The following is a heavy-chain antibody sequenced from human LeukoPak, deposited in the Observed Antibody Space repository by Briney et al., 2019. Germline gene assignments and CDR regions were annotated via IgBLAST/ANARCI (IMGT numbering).Heavy chain of an antibody. CDR3: ARVGNWNDILDY. V-gene: IGHV4-59*01. CDR2: IDDSGNT. CDR1: GGSISRYY. Sequence: SETLSLTCTVSGGSISRYYWSWIRRPPGKGLEWIGYIDDSGNTNYNPSLKSQVTISVDKSKNQFSLKLSSVTAADTAVYYCARVGNWNDILDYWGQGTLVTVSS. J-gene: IGHJ4*02. D-gene: IGHD1-1*01.